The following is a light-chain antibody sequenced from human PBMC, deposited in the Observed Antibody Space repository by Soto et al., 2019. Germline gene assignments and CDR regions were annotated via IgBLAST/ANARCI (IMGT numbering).Light chain of an antibody. V-gene: IGKV1-6*01. CDR1: QDIRND. Sequence: AFQMTQSPSSLSASVGDRVTITCRASQDIRNDLGWYQQKPGKAPRLLIYAASILQSGVPSRFSGSGSGTDFTLTISCLQSEDFATYYCQQYYSYPRTFGQGTKVDIK. CDR3: QQYYSYPRT. J-gene: IGKJ1*01. CDR2: AAS.